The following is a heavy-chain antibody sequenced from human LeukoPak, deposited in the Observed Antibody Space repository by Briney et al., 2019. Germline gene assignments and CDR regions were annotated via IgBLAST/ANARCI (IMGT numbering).Heavy chain of an antibody. Sequence: ASVKVSCKASGYTFTGYYMHWVRQAPGQGLEWMGWINPNRGGTNYAQKFQGRVTMTRDTSISTAYMELSRLRSDDTAVYYCARARAARIVGATPYFDYWGQGTLVTVSS. J-gene: IGHJ4*02. CDR3: ARARAARIVGATPYFDY. CDR2: INPNRGGT. D-gene: IGHD1-26*01. CDR1: GYTFTGYY. V-gene: IGHV1-2*02.